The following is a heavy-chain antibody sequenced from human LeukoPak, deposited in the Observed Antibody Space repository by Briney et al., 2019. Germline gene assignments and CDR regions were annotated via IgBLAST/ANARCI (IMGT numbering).Heavy chain of an antibody. CDR1: GFTFTNYA. V-gene: IGHV3-13*01. J-gene: IGHJ6*03. D-gene: IGHD1-1*01. CDR2: IGTASDT. CDR3: ARGPPRGKYYYMDV. Sequence: GGSLRLSCAASGFTFTNYAMTWVRQAPGKGLEWVSTIGTASDTYYPGSVEGRFTLSRDNAKNSLYLQMNSLTAGDTAVYHCARGPPRGKYYYMDVWGKGTTVTVSS.